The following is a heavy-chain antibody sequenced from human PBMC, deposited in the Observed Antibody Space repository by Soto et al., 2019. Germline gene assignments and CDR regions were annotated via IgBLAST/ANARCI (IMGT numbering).Heavy chain of an antibody. CDR2: IYPSDSDT. CDR3: GRSGYSGYEVDY. CDR1: GYSFTTYW. D-gene: IGHD5-12*01. V-gene: IGHV5-51*01. Sequence: GESLKISCKTSGYSFTTYWIVWVRQMPGKGLEWMGIIYPSDSDTTYSPSFQGQVTFFVDKSISTAYLQWSSLKASDTAVYYCGRSGYSGYEVDYWGRGTLVTVSS. J-gene: IGHJ4*02.